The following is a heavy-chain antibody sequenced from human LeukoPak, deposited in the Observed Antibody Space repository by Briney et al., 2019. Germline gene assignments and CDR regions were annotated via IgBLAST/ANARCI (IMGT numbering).Heavy chain of an antibody. CDR1: GFTFSSYS. CDR3: AKHGYCSGISCFFDF. J-gene: IGHJ4*02. D-gene: IGHD2-2*03. Sequence: PGGSLRLSCAASGFTFSSYSLTWVRQASGKGLERVSSISGSGVSTYYADSVKGRFTISRDSSKNTLYLQMNSLRAEDTALYYCAKHGYCSGISCFFDFWGQGTLVTVSS. CDR2: ISGSGVST. V-gene: IGHV3-23*01.